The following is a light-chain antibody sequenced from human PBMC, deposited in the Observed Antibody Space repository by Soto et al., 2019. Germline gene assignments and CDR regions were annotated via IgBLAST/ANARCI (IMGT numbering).Light chain of an antibody. CDR3: QQYNNWPPLT. CDR2: GAS. J-gene: IGKJ1*01. V-gene: IGKV3-15*01. Sequence: EIVMTQSPATLSVSLGGRATLSCRASQSVSSNLVWYQQKPGQAPRFIIYGASTRASGIPPRFSGSGSGTEVTLTNSSLQCEVFAVYYFQQYNNWPPLTLGQETKVEIK. CDR1: QSVSSN.